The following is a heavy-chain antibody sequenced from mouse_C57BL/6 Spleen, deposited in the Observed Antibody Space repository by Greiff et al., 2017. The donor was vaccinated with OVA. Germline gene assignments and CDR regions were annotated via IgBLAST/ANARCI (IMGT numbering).Heavy chain of an antibody. V-gene: IGHV1-82*01. CDR1: GYAFSSSW. CDR3: ARSVNYGSSYVFDY. Sequence: VKLMESGPELVKPGASVKISCKASGYAFSSSWMNWVKQRPGKGLEWIGRIYPGDGDTNYNGKFKGKATLTADKSSSTAYMQLSSLTSEDSAVYFCARSVNYGSSYVFDYWGQGTTLTVSS. D-gene: IGHD1-1*01. CDR2: IYPGDGDT. J-gene: IGHJ2*01.